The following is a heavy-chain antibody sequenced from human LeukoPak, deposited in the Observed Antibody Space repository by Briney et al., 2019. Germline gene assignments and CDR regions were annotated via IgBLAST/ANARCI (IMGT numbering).Heavy chain of an antibody. CDR1: GYTFTGYY. Sequence: GASVKVSCKASGYTFTGYYMHWVRQAPGQGLEWMGWINPNSGGTNYAQKFQGWVTMTRDTSISTAYMELSRLRSDDTAVYYCARVTRAGSFSAGYWGQGTLVTVSP. J-gene: IGHJ4*02. CDR3: ARVTRAGSFSAGY. CDR2: INPNSGGT. V-gene: IGHV1-2*04. D-gene: IGHD1-26*01.